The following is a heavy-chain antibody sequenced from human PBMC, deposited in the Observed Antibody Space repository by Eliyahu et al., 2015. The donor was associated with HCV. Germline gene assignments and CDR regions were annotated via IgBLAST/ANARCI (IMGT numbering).Heavy chain of an antibody. CDR2: ISETGSNT. CDR1: ALTLRYYG. CDR3: AKSLGKVLVPVAPFYFYPGTDV. J-gene: IGHJ6*02. V-gene: IGHV3-23*01. D-gene: IGHD2-2*01. Sequence: EVQLLESGGGLVQPGKSLRLSCASSALTLRYYGMSWVRQAPGKGLEWVASISETGSNTYYADSVKGRFTISRDNSNDTLYLQMDSLGAEDTAVYYCAKSLGKVLVPVAPFYFYPGTDVWGQGTTVTVSS.